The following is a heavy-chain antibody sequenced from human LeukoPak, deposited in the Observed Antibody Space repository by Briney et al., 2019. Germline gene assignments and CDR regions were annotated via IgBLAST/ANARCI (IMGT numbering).Heavy chain of an antibody. J-gene: IGHJ3*02. Sequence: PSETLSLTCAVSGYSTSSGYYWGWIRQPPGKGLEWIGSIYHSGSTYYNPSLKSRVTISVDTSKNQFSLKLSSVTAADTAVYYCARVKVLWFGASAFDIWGQGTMVTVSS. CDR1: GYSTSSGYY. D-gene: IGHD3-10*01. CDR3: ARVKVLWFGASAFDI. V-gene: IGHV4-38-2*01. CDR2: IYHSGST.